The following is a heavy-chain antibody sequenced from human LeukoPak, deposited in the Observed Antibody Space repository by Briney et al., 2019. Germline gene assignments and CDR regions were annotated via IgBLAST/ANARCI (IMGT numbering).Heavy chain of an antibody. J-gene: IGHJ3*02. D-gene: IGHD4-17*01. Sequence: PGGSLRLSCAASGFTFSSYGMHWVRQAPGKGLEWVAFIRYDGSNKYYADSVQGRFTISRDNSKNTLYLQMNSLRAEDTAVYYCAKDPNGDYIGTFDIWGQGTMVTVSS. CDR3: AKDPNGDYIGTFDI. V-gene: IGHV3-30*02. CDR1: GFTFSSYG. CDR2: IRYDGSNK.